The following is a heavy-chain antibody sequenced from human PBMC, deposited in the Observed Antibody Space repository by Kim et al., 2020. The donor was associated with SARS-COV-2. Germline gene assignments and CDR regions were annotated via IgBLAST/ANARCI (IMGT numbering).Heavy chain of an antibody. CDR3: GGTSAYYYYMDV. CDR2: ISSSGSTI. Sequence: GGSLRLSCAASGFTFSSYEMNWVRQAPGKGLEWVSYISSSGSTIYYADSVKGRFTISRDNAKNSLYLQMNSLRAEDTAVYYCGGTSAYYYYMDVWGKGTTVTVS. D-gene: IGHD5-12*01. CDR1: GFTFSSYE. J-gene: IGHJ6*03. V-gene: IGHV3-48*03.